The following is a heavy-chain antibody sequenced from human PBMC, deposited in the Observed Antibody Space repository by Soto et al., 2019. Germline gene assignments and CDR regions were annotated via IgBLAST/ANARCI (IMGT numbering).Heavy chain of an antibody. J-gene: IGHJ4*02. V-gene: IGHV3-30*03. CDR2: ISYDGSNK. Sequence: QVQLVESGGGVVQPGRSLRLSCAASGFTFSSYGIHWVRQAPGKGLEWVAVISYDGSNKYYADSVKGRFTISRDNSKNTLYLQMNSLRAEDTAVYYCARPGDILTGYSDYWGQGTLVTVSS. D-gene: IGHD3-9*01. CDR1: GFTFSSYG. CDR3: ARPGDILTGYSDY.